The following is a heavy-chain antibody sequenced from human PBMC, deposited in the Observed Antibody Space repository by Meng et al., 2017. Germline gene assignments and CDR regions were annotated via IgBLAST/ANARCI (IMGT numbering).Heavy chain of an antibody. V-gene: IGHV4-4*07. D-gene: IGHD6-19*01. J-gene: IGHJ6*02. Sequence: SETLSLTGTVPGGSISSYYWSWIRQPAGKGLEWIGRIYTSGSTNYKPPLKSRITMSVDTSKNQCSLKLSTVTAADTAVYYCARVIAVAGTGYYYYGMDVWGQGTTVTVSS. CDR1: GGSISSYY. CDR2: IYTSGST. CDR3: ARVIAVAGTGYYYYGMDV.